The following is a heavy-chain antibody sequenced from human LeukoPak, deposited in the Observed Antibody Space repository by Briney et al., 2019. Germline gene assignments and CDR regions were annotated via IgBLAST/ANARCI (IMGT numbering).Heavy chain of an antibody. CDR3: AKDAGYDSSGYYSFTCLDY. CDR1: GFTFDDYA. J-gene: IGHJ4*02. Sequence: GRSLRLSCAASGFTFDDYAMHWVRQAPGKGLEWVSGISWNSGSIGYADSVKGRFTISRDNAKNSLYLQMNSLRAEDTALYYCAKDAGYDSSGYYSFTCLDYWGQGTLVTVSS. V-gene: IGHV3-9*01. CDR2: ISWNSGSI. D-gene: IGHD3-22*01.